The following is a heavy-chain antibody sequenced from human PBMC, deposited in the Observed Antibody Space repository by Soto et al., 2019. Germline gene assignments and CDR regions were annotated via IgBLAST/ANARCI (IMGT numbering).Heavy chain of an antibody. CDR2: IYPGDSDT. CDR1: GYSFTSYW. D-gene: IGHD2-21*02. CDR3: ARRLRYCGGDCYYFDY. Sequence: GESLKISCKGSGYSFTSYWIGWARQMPGKGLEWMGIIYPGDSDTRYSPSFQGQVTISADKSISTAYLQWSSLKASDTAMYYCARRLRYCGGDCYYFDYWGQGTLVTVSS. V-gene: IGHV5-51*01. J-gene: IGHJ4*02.